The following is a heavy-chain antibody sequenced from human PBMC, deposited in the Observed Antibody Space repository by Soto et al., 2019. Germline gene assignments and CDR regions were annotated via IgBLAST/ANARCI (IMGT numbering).Heavy chain of an antibody. J-gene: IGHJ4*02. CDR1: GGSISSGGYS. CDR3: ARVNSGYDWYHFDY. V-gene: IGHV4-30-2*01. D-gene: IGHD5-12*01. Sequence: SETLSLTCAVSGGSISSGGYSWSWIRQPPGKGLEWIGYIYHSGSTYYNPSLKSRVTISVDRSKNQFSLKLSSVTAADTAVYYCARVNSGYDWYHFDYWGQGTLVTVSS. CDR2: IYHSGST.